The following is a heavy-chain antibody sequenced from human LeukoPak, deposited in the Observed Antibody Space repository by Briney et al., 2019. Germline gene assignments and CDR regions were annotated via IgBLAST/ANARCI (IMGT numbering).Heavy chain of an antibody. J-gene: IGHJ2*01. D-gene: IGHD5-18*01. CDR1: GGTFSRYA. Sequence: ASVKVSCKASGGTFSRYAISWVRQAPGHGLEWMGGIIPIFGTTNYAQKFQGRVTITADESTSTAYMELSSLRSEDTAVYYCARDQVETAMALNWYFDLWGRGTLVTVSS. V-gene: IGHV1-69*13. CDR3: ARDQVETAMALNWYFDL. CDR2: IIPIFGTT.